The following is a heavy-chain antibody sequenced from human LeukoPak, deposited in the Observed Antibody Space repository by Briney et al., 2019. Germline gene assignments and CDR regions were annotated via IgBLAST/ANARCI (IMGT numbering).Heavy chain of an antibody. V-gene: IGHV1-18*01. CDR3: AREVGAFYAFDI. J-gene: IGHJ3*02. D-gene: IGHD1-26*01. CDR1: GYTFTSYG. Sequence: ASVTVSCTASGYTFTSYGISWVRQAPGQGLEWMGWISAYNGNTNYAQKLQGRVTMTTDTSTSTAYMELRSLRSDDTAVYYCAREVGAFYAFDIWGQGTMVTVSS. CDR2: ISAYNGNT.